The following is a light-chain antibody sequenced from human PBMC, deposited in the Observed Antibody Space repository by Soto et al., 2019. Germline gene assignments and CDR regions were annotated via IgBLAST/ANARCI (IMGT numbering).Light chain of an antibody. Sequence: QSALTQPPSASGTPGQRVTISCSGSSSNIGSNYVYWYQQLPGTAPKLLIYRNNQRPSGVPDRFSGSKSGTSASLAISGLRSEDEADYYCAAWDDSLSVVLGGGTKLTVL. CDR1: SSNIGSNY. J-gene: IGLJ2*01. CDR2: RNN. CDR3: AAWDDSLSVV. V-gene: IGLV1-47*01.